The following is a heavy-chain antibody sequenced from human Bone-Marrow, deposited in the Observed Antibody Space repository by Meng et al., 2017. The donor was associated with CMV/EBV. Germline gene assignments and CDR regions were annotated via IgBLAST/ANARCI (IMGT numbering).Heavy chain of an antibody. CDR1: GFTFSSYW. V-gene: IGHV3-21*01. CDR2: ISSSSSYI. Sequence: GESLKISCAAPGFTFSSYWMHWVRQAPGKGLEWVSSISSSSSYIYYADSVKGRFTISRDNAKNSLYLQMNSLRAEDTAVYYCARGSSWELLGGGDYWGQGTLVTVSS. D-gene: IGHD1-26*01. CDR3: ARGSSWELLGGGDY. J-gene: IGHJ4*02.